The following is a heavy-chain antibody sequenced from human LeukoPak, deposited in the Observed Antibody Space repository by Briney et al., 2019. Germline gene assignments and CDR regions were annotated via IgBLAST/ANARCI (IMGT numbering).Heavy chain of an antibody. CDR3: ARDFTMVRGEPIDY. D-gene: IGHD3-10*01. Sequence: PGGSLRLSCAASGFTVSANHMNWVRQVPGKGLDWVSVMYSGGDTYYADSVKGRFTFFRDNSKNTLYLQMNSLRPEDTAVYYCARDFTMVRGEPIDYWGQGTLVTVSS. CDR1: GFTVSANH. V-gene: IGHV3-66*01. J-gene: IGHJ4*02. CDR2: MYSGGDT.